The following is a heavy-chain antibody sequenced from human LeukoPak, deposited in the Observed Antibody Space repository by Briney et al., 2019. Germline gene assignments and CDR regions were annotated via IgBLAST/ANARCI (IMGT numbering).Heavy chain of an antibody. CDR3: ASQSSWGIFFDY. J-gene: IGHJ4*02. Sequence: SVKDSRKASGGTFSGYAISWVRQAPGQGLEWMGGIIPIFGTANYAQKFQGRVTITTDESTSTAYMELSSLRSEDTAVYYRASQSSWGIFFDYWGQGSLVTVSS. V-gene: IGHV1-69*05. CDR2: IIPIFGTA. CDR1: GGTFSGYA. D-gene: IGHD6-13*01.